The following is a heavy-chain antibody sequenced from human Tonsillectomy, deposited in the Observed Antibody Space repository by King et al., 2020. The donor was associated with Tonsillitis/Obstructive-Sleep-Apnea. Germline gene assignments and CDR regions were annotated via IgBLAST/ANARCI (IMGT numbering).Heavy chain of an antibody. D-gene: IGHD7-27*01. Sequence: VQLVESGAEVKKPGASVKVSCKASGYTFTGYYMHWVRQAPGQGLEWMGWINPNSGGTNYAQKFQGRVTMTRDTSISTAYMELSRLRSDDTAVYYCARDLSGASYYFDYWGQGTLVTVSS. CDR3: ARDLSGASYYFDY. CDR1: GYTFTGYY. J-gene: IGHJ4*02. CDR2: INPNSGGT. V-gene: IGHV1-2*02.